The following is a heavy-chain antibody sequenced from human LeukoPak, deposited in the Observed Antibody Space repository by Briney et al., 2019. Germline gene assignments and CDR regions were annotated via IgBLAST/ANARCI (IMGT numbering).Heavy chain of an antibody. CDR2: IYYSGST. D-gene: IGHD3-3*01. CDR3: ARVITIFGVVTTYWYFDL. V-gene: IGHV4-39*07. Sequence: PSETLSLTCTVSGGSISSSSYYWGWIRQPPGKGLECIGNIYYSGSTYYNPSLKSRVTISVDTSKNQFSLKLSSVTAADTAVYYCARVITIFGVVTTYWYFDLWGRGTLVTVSS. CDR1: GGSISSSSYY. J-gene: IGHJ2*01.